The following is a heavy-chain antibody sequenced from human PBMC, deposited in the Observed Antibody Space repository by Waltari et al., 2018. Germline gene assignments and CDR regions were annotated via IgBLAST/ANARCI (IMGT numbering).Heavy chain of an antibody. Sequence: QVTLVQSGAEVKKPGASVKVSCKVSGYTLTELSMHWVRQAPGKGLDWMGGFDPEYGETTYEQKCQRRVTLTEDTSKDTGDMELSSLGSEDTAVYYCATDQGRYSVSYRWAFDICGQGTMVTVSS. CDR2: FDPEYGET. CDR1: GYTLTELS. J-gene: IGHJ3*02. V-gene: IGHV1-24*01. D-gene: IGHD1-26*01. CDR3: ATDQGRYSVSYRWAFDI.